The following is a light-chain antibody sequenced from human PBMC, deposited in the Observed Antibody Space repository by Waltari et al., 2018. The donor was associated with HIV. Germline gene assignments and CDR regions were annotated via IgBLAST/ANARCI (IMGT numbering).Light chain of an antibody. Sequence: EIVLTQSPDTLSLSAGENATLSCRASQTVTENYLAWNQQKPGQAPRLLIHGASSRATGIPDRFSGSGSGTDFTLTINSLVPGDYAIFYCQQYAKSPRTFGQGTKLE. J-gene: IGKJ2*01. V-gene: IGKV3-20*01. CDR1: QTVTENY. CDR2: GAS. CDR3: QQYAKSPRT.